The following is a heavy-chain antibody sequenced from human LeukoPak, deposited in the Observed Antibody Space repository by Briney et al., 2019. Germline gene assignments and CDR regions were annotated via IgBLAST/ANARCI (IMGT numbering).Heavy chain of an antibody. CDR1: GYTFTSYD. J-gene: IGHJ5*02. CDR3: ARGHLQAPVYSTSWYRASNWFDP. CDR2: INPNSGNT. V-gene: IGHV1-8*03. D-gene: IGHD6-13*01. Sequence: GASVKVSCKASGYTFTSYDINWVRQATGQGLEWMGWINPNSGNTGYVQKFQGRVTITRNTAISTVYMELSSLRSEDTAVYYCARGHLQAPVYSTSWYRASNWFDPWGQGTLVTVSS.